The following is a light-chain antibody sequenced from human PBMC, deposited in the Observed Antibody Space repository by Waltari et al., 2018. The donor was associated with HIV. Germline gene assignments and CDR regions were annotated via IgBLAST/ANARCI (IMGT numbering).Light chain of an antibody. V-gene: IGKV3-20*01. CDR1: QSVSNSY. J-gene: IGKJ4*01. CDR2: GSS. Sequence: IVLTQSPRTLFVSPEERHTLSCRASQSVSNSYLAWYQQKGGQAPRLLIYGSSDRATGIPDRFSGSGSGTDFTLTISRLEPEDFAVYYCQQYGSTPQSFGGGTNVEMK. CDR3: QQYGSTPQS.